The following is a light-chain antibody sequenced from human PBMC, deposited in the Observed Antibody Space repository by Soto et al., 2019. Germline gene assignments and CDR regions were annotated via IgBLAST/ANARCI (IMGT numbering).Light chain of an antibody. CDR1: TSNIGYNY. V-gene: IGLV1-47*01. Sequence: QSVLTQPPSASGAPGQRVTISCPGSTSNIGYNYVSWYQQLPGTAPKLLIYKNSQRPSGVPDRFSGSKSGTSASLAISGLRSEDEADYYCATWDDTLTAVVFGGGTKLTVL. J-gene: IGLJ2*01. CDR3: ATWDDTLTAVV. CDR2: KNS.